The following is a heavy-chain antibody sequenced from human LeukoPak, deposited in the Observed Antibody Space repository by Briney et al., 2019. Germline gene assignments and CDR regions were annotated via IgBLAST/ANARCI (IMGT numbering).Heavy chain of an antibody. CDR1: GGSITSSSYY. CDR3: ALGNIVVVPAGGYYFDY. Sequence: SETLSLTCTVSGGSITSSSYYWVWIRQPPGKGLEWIGTIYSSGSTYYNPSLKSRVTISVDTSKNQFSLKLSSVTAADTAVYYCALGNIVVVPAGGYYFDYWGQGTLVTVSS. V-gene: IGHV4-39*01. J-gene: IGHJ4*02. D-gene: IGHD2-2*01. CDR2: IYSSGST.